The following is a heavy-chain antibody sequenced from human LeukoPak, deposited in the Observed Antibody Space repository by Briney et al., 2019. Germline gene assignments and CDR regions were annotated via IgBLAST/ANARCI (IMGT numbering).Heavy chain of an antibody. J-gene: IGHJ4*02. Sequence: PGGSLRLSCAASGFTFSSYSMNWVRQAPGKGLEWVSSISSSSSYIYYADSVKGRFTISRDSAKNSLYLQMNSLRAEDTAVYYCARESYGDYTFDYWGQGTLVTVSS. CDR1: GFTFSSYS. V-gene: IGHV3-21*01. CDR3: ARESYGDYTFDY. CDR2: ISSSSSYI. D-gene: IGHD4-17*01.